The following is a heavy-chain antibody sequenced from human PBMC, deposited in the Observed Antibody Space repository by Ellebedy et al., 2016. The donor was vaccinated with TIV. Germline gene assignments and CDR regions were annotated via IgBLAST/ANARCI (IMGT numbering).Heavy chain of an antibody. Sequence: KVSCKGSGYSFTSYWITWVRQMPGKGLEWMGRIDPSDSYTSYSPSFQGHVTISADKSISTAYLQWSSLKASDTAMYYCARQDDNYDWSDPWGQGTLITVSS. CDR2: IDPSDSYT. CDR1: GYSFTSYW. J-gene: IGHJ5*02. V-gene: IGHV5-10-1*01. D-gene: IGHD4-11*01. CDR3: ARQDDNYDWSDP.